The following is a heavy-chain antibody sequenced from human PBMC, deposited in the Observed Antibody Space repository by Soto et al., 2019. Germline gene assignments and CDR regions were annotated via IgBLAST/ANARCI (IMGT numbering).Heavy chain of an antibody. J-gene: IGHJ4*02. CDR1: GFSLSTSAVG. CDR2: IYCDDDK. Sequence: QITLKESGPTLVKPTQTLTLTCTFSGFSLSTSAVGVGWIRQPPGKALEWLAFIYCDDDKRYSPSLKSSLTITKDNDKNQVVLAMTNMDPVDTATYYCAHLVVAGLTYYFDYWGQGTLVTVSS. D-gene: IGHD2-15*01. V-gene: IGHV2-5*02. CDR3: AHLVVAGLTYYFDY.